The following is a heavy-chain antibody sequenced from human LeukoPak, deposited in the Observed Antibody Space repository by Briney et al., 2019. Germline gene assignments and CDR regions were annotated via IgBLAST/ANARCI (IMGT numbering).Heavy chain of an antibody. J-gene: IGHJ4*02. CDR2: ISGSGDST. D-gene: IGHD2-15*01. CDR1: GFTFSNYA. Sequence: GGSLRLSCAASGFTFSNYAMSWVRQAPGKGLEWVSVISGSGDSTYHADSVKGRFTISRDNSNNTLYLQMNSLRAEDTAIYYCAKVRSAVVAAATKYWGQGTLVTVSS. V-gene: IGHV3-23*01. CDR3: AKVRSAVVAAATKY.